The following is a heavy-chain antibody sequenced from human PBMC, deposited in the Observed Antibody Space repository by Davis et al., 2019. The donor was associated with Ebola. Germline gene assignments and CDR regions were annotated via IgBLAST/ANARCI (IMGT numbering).Heavy chain of an antibody. V-gene: IGHV4-34*01. CDR3: ARESVQYHYAVDV. Sequence: MPGGSLRLSCAASGFTFSDYYMSWIRQTPGKGLEWIAEINHRGRTNHNPSLKRRVTISVDTSKNQLSLKVASVTAADTAVYYCARESVQYHYAVDVWGQGTTVTVSS. CDR2: INHRGRT. CDR1: GFTFSDYY. J-gene: IGHJ6*02.